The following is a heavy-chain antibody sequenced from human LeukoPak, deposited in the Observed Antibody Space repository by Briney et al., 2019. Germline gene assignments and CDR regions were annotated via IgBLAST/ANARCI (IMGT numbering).Heavy chain of an antibody. CDR2: IYHSGST. J-gene: IGHJ4*02. CDR1: GYSISSGYY. CDR3: ARDKIVGATYFDY. Sequence: PSETLSLTCTVSGYSISSGYYWGWIRQPPGKGLEWIGSIYHSGSTYYNPSLKSRVTISVDTSKNQFSLKLSSVTAADTAVYYCARDKIVGATYFDYWGQGTLVTVSS. D-gene: IGHD1-26*01. V-gene: IGHV4-38-2*02.